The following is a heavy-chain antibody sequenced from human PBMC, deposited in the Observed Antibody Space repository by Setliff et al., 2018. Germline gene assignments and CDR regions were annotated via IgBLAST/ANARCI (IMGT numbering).Heavy chain of an antibody. CDR2: IYYTGTT. J-gene: IGHJ5*01. CDR1: GGSVSSTSYY. CDR3: ASRTTGPGGWFDY. Sequence: SETLSLTCTVSGGSVSSTSYYWGWIRQPPGKGLEWIETIYYTGTTYYSPSLKSRVTISVDTSKNQLSLRLTSVTAADTAIYYCASRTTGPGGWFDYWGQGALVTVSS. V-gene: IGHV4-39*01. D-gene: IGHD1-1*01.